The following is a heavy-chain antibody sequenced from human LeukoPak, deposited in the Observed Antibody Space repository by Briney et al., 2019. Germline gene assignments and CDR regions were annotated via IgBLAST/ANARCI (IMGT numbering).Heavy chain of an antibody. CDR2: ISGSDGST. D-gene: IGHD2-8*01. J-gene: IGHJ6*03. CDR1: GFTFSGYG. Sequence: GGSLRLSCAASGFTFSGYGMSWVRQAPGKGLEWVSAISGSDGSTYYADSVKGRFTISRDNSKNTLYLQMNSLRAEDTAVYYCAKLFPGVMDVWGKGTTVTISS. CDR3: AKLFPGVMDV. V-gene: IGHV3-23*01.